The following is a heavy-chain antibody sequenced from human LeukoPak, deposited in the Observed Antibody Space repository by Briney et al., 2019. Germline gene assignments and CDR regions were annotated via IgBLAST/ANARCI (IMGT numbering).Heavy chain of an antibody. D-gene: IGHD2-15*01. J-gene: IGHJ5*02. CDR2: IYTSGST. CDR3: ARERGYCSGGSCPGEWFDP. Sequence: PSETLSLTCTVSGGSVSIGSYYWSWIRQPAGKGLECIGRIYTSGSTNYNPSLKSRVTISVDTSKNQFALKLSSVTAADTAVYYCARERGYCSGGSCPGEWFDPWGQGTLVTVSS. CDR1: GGSVSIGSYY. V-gene: IGHV4-61*02.